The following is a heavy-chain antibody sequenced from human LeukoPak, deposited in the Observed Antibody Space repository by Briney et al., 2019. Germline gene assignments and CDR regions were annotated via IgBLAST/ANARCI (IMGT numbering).Heavy chain of an antibody. D-gene: IGHD3-10*01. CDR1: GFTFDDYA. Sequence: GGSLRLSCAASGFTFDDYAMHWVRQAPEKGLEWVSGISWNSGSIGYADSVKGRFTISRDNAKNSLYLQMNSLRAEDTALYYCAKDSGGLLWFGELSHFDYWGQGTLVTVSS. J-gene: IGHJ4*02. V-gene: IGHV3-9*01. CDR2: ISWNSGSI. CDR3: AKDSGGLLWFGELSHFDY.